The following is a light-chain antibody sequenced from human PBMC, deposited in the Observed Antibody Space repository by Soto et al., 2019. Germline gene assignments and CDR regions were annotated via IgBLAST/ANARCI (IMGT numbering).Light chain of an antibody. J-gene: IGKJ1*01. CDR2: SAY. CDR1: KNIDTY. Sequence: DIQMTQSPSSLSASVGDRVTITCRASKNIDTYLNWYLKKPGQAPKLLIYSAYSRQSGVSPRFSGDGSGTDFTLTISSLQPEDFATYYCQQSYNFPRTFGQGTTV. V-gene: IGKV1-39*01. CDR3: QQSYNFPRT.